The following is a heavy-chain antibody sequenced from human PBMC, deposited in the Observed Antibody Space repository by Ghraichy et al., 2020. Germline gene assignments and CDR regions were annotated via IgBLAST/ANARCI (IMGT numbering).Heavy chain of an antibody. D-gene: IGHD2-2*01. CDR2: IKSDGTDK. CDR3: VKDDDQYAIDY. Sequence: GGSLRLSCAASGFSFSNYWMHWVRQVPGKGPECVARIKSDGTDKDHADFVKGRFTISRDNAKNTLYLQMNSLRVEDTAVYYCVKDDDQYAIDYWGQGTLVTVSS. CDR1: GFSFSNYW. J-gene: IGHJ4*02. V-gene: IGHV3-74*01.